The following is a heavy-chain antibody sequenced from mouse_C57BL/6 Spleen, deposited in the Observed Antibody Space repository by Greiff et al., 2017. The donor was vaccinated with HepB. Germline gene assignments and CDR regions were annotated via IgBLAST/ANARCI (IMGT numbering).Heavy chain of an antibody. D-gene: IGHD1-1*01. V-gene: IGHV1-39*01. CDR1: GYSFTDYN. CDR2: INPNYGTT. J-gene: IGHJ2*01. CDR3: ASPGSSLYYFDY. Sequence: EVQVVESGPELVKPGASVKISCKASGYSFTDYNMNWVKQSNGKSLEWIGVINPNYGTTSYNQKFKGKATLTVDQSSSTAYMQLNSLTSEDSAVYYCASPGSSLYYFDYWGQGTTLTVSS.